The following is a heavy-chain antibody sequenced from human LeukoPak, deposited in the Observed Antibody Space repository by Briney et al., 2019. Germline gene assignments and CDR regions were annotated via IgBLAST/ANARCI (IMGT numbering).Heavy chain of an antibody. J-gene: IGHJ4*02. D-gene: IGHD1-26*01. Sequence: GGSLRLSCAASGFTFSSYAMHWVRQPPGKGLEWVSYITSSGSAIYYAEPVKGRFTISRENAKNSLYLQMNSVRADDTALYYCAREVVGATSEFDFWGQGTLVTVSS. CDR2: ITSSGSAI. V-gene: IGHV3-48*03. CDR3: AREVVGATSEFDF. CDR1: GFTFSSYA.